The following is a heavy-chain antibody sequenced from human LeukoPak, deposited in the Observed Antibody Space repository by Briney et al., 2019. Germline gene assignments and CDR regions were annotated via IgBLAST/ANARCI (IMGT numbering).Heavy chain of an antibody. CDR3: ATDIFPVVVVAAGVFDI. D-gene: IGHD2-15*01. Sequence: ASVKVSCKASGYTFTSYGISWVRQAPGQGLEWMGWISAYNGNTNYAQKLQGRVTMTTDTSTSTAYMELRSLRSDDTAVYYCATDIFPVVVVAAGVFDIWGQGTMVTVSS. CDR2: ISAYNGNT. J-gene: IGHJ3*02. V-gene: IGHV1-18*01. CDR1: GYTFTSYG.